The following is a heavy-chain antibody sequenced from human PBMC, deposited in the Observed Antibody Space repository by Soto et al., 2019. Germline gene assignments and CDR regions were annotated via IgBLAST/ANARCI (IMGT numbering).Heavy chain of an antibody. CDR2: ISYDGSNK. V-gene: IGHV3-30-3*01. J-gene: IGHJ4*02. CDR3: ARAENKVVVAAMFDY. D-gene: IGHD2-15*01. CDR1: GFTFSSYA. Sequence: GGSLRLSCAASGFTFSSYAMHWVRQAPGKGLEWVAVISYDGSNKYYADSVKGRFTISRDNSKNTLYLQMNSLRAEDTAVYYCARAENKVVVAAMFDYWGQGTLVTVSS.